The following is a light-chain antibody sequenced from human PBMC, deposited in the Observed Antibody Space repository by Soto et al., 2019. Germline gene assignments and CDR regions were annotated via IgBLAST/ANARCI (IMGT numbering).Light chain of an antibody. J-gene: IGKJ1*01. CDR3: QQYYSYSWT. Sequence: AIRMTQSPSSFSASTGDRVTITCRASQGISRYLAWYQQKPGKAPKLLIYAASTLQSGVPSRFSGSGSGTDFTLTISCLQSEDFATYYCQQYYSYSWTFGQGTKVDIK. V-gene: IGKV1-8*01. CDR2: AAS. CDR1: QGISRY.